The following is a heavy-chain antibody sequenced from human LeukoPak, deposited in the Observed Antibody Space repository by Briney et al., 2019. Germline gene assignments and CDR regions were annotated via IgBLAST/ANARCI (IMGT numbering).Heavy chain of an antibody. CDR3: ARSVSWGLLARDDAFDI. V-gene: IGHV4-59*08. D-gene: IGHD3-3*02. J-gene: IGHJ3*02. Sequence: NSSETLSLTCTVSGGSISSYHWIWIRQPPGKGLEWIGYIHYSGSTNYNPSLKSRVTTSVDTSKKQFSLKLRSVTAADTAVYYCARSVSWGLLARDDAFDIWGQGTMVTVSS. CDR1: GGSISSYH. CDR2: IHYSGST.